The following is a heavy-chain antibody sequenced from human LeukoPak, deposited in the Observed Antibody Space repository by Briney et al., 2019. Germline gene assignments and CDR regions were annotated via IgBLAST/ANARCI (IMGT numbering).Heavy chain of an antibody. CDR1: GGSISSYY. D-gene: IGHD5-24*01. V-gene: IGHV4-59*01. CDR3: ARAITPGGWYFDY. J-gene: IGHJ4*02. Sequence: KPSETLSLTCTVSGGSISSYYWSWIRQPPGKGLEWIGYIYYSGSTNYNPSLKSRVTISVDTSKNQFSLKLSSVTAADTAVYYCARAITPGGWYFDYWAREPWSPSPQ. CDR2: IYYSGST.